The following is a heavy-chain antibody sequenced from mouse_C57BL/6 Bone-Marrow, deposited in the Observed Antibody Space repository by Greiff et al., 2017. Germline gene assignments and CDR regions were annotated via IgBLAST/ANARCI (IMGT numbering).Heavy chain of an antibody. CDR2: IYPSDSET. Sequence: QVQLQQPGAELVRPGSSVKLSCKASGYTFTSYWMDWVKQRPGQGLEWIGNIYPSDSETHYNQKFKDKATLTVDTYSSTAYMQLSSLTSDDSAVYYCARSLLYSSEGWFAYWGQGTLVTVSA. CDR3: ARSLLYSSEGWFAY. D-gene: IGHD2-12*01. CDR1: GYTFTSYW. J-gene: IGHJ3*01. V-gene: IGHV1-61*01.